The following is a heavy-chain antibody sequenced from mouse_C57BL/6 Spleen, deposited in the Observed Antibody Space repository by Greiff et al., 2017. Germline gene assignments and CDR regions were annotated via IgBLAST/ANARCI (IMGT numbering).Heavy chain of an antibody. J-gene: IGHJ1*03. CDR3: ARLNWDWYFDV. CDR2: INPNTGGT. Sequence: EVQLQQSGPELVKPGASVKMSCKASGYTFTDYNMHWVKQSHGKSLEWIGYINPNTGGTSYNQKFKGKATLTVNKSSSTAYMELRSLTSEDSAVYYCARLNWDWYFDVWGTGTTVTVSS. CDR1: GYTFTDYN. V-gene: IGHV1-22*01. D-gene: IGHD4-1*01.